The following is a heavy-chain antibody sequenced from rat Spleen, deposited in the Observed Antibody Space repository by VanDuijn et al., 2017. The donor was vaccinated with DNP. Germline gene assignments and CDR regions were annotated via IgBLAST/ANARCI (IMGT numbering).Heavy chain of an antibody. CDR2: ISTGGST. J-gene: IGHJ3*01. CDR1: GFTFSNYG. D-gene: IGHD1-2*01. V-gene: IGHV5S13*01. CDR3: ATSTGAY. Sequence: EVQLVESGGGLVQPGRSLKLSCAASGFTFSNYGMAWVRQAPTEGLEWVASISTGGSTSYRDSVKGRFTISRDNAKSILYLQMDSLRSEDTATYYCATSTGAYWGQGTLVTVSS.